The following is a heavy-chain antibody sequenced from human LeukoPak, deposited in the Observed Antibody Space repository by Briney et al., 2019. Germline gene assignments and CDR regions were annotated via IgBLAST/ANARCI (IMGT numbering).Heavy chain of an antibody. CDR2: INHSGST. J-gene: IGHJ4*02. CDR3: ARGHTLLRPSGPLDY. CDR1: GGSFSSYY. Sequence: PSETLSLTCAVYGGSFSSYYWSWIRQPPGKGLEWIGEINHSGSTNYNPSLKSRVTISVDTSKNQFSLKLSSVTAADTAVYYCARGHTLLRPSGPLDYWGQGTLVTVSS. D-gene: IGHD3-22*01. V-gene: IGHV4-34*01.